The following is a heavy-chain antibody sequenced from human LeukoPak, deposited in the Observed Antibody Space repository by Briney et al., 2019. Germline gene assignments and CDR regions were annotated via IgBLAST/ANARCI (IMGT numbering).Heavy chain of an antibody. CDR3: AKPKDTAVGRYFDY. D-gene: IGHD2-2*01. J-gene: IGHJ4*02. CDR2: ISAGGGST. Sequence: GGSLRLSCAASGFTFSNYAISWVRQAPGKGLEWVSAISAGGGSTYYADSVKGRFTISRDNSKNTLYLQMNSLRAEDTAVYYCAKPKDTAVGRYFDYWGQGTLVTVSS. V-gene: IGHV3-23*01. CDR1: GFTFSNYA.